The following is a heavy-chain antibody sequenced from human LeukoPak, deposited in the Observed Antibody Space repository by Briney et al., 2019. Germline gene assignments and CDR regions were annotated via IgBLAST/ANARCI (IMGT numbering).Heavy chain of an antibody. Sequence: PGGSLRLXCAASGFTYSSYSMNWVRRAPGKGLESVSSISSSSSYIYYADSVKGRFTISRDNAKNSLYLQMNSLRAEDTAVYYCARVVSSPGGDAFDIWGQGTMVTVSS. CDR2: ISSSSSYI. CDR1: GFTYSSYS. D-gene: IGHD2-2*01. CDR3: ARVVSSPGGDAFDI. J-gene: IGHJ3*02. V-gene: IGHV3-21*01.